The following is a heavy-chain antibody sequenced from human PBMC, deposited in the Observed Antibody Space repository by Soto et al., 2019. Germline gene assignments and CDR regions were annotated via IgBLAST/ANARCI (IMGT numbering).Heavy chain of an antibody. CDR3: ARARASDGGYYYGMDV. CDR2: INAGNGNT. Sequence: GASVKVSCKASGYTFTSYAMHWVLHAPGQGLEWMRWINAGNGNTKSSQKFQGRVTITRDTSASTAYMELSSLRSEDTAVYYCARARASDGGYYYGMDVWGQGTTVTVSS. V-gene: IGHV1-3*01. CDR1: GYTFTSYA. J-gene: IGHJ6*02. D-gene: IGHD3-10*01.